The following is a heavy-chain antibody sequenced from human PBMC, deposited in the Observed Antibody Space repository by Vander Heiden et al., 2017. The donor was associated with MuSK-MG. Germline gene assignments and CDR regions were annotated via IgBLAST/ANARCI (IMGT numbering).Heavy chain of an antibody. D-gene: IGHD1-26*01. J-gene: IGHJ3*02. V-gene: IGHV3-9*01. CDR3: AKDNAGIVGATTSAFDI. CDR1: GFTFDDYA. Sequence: EVQLVESGGGLVQPGRSLRLSCAASGFTFDDYAMHWVRQAPGKGLGWVSGISWNSGSIGYADSVKGRFTISRDNAKNSLYLQMNSLRAEDTALYYCAKDNAGIVGATTSAFDIWGQGTMVTVSS. CDR2: ISWNSGSI.